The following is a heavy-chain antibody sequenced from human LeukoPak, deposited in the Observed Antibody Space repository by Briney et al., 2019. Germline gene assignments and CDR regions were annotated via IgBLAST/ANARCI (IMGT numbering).Heavy chain of an antibody. J-gene: IGHJ4*02. Sequence: ASVKVSCKVSGYTLTELSMHWVRQAPGKGLEWMGGFGPEDGETIYAQKFQGRVTMTEDTSTDTAYMELSSLRSEDTAVYYCATVYMVRGVISPLDYWGQGTLVTVSS. V-gene: IGHV1-24*01. CDR1: GYTLTELS. CDR2: FGPEDGET. CDR3: ATVYMVRGVISPLDY. D-gene: IGHD3-10*01.